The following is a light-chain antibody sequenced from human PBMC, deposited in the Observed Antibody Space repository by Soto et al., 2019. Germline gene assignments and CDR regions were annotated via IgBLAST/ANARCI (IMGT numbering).Light chain of an antibody. J-gene: IGKJ4*01. Sequence: PGEGATLSFRASQSLSSNFLAWYQQRPGQAPRLLIYASSSRATGIPDRFSGSGAGTDFTLTIRRLEPEDFAVYYCQQYGSSPRTFGGGTKVEIK. CDR1: QSLSSNF. V-gene: IGKV3-20*01. CDR3: QQYGSSPRT. CDR2: ASS.